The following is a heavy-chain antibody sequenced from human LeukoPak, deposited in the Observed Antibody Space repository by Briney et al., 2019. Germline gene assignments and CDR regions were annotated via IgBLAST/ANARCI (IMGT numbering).Heavy chain of an antibody. V-gene: IGHV4-34*01. CDR3: ARQLGGVTTWHYYYYMDV. Sequence: SETLSLTCAVYGGSFSGYYWSWIRQPPGKGLEWIGEINHSGSTNYNPSLKSRVTISVDTSKNQFSLKLSSVTAADTAMYYCARQLGGVTTWHYYYYMDVWGKGTTVTVSS. CDR2: INHSGST. D-gene: IGHD4-17*01. J-gene: IGHJ6*03. CDR1: GGSFSGYY.